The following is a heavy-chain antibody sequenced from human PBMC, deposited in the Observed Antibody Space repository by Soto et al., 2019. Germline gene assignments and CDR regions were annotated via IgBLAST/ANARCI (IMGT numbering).Heavy chain of an antibody. J-gene: IGHJ6*02. D-gene: IGHD6-13*01. Sequence: GESLKISCKGSGYSFTSYWIGWVRQMPGKGLEWMEIIYPGDSDTRYSPSFQGQVTISADKSISTAYLQWSSLKASDTAMYYCARPRSSSRNYYGMDVWGQGTTVTVSS. V-gene: IGHV5-51*01. CDR3: ARPRSSSRNYYGMDV. CDR1: GYSFTSYW. CDR2: IYPGDSDT.